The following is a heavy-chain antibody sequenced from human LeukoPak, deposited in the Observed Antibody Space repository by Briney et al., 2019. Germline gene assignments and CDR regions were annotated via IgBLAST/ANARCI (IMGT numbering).Heavy chain of an antibody. CDR3: ARVSSSGWYLEVVGYFDY. D-gene: IGHD6-19*01. V-gene: IGHV3-7*01. CDR2: IKQDGSEK. J-gene: IGHJ4*02. Sequence: GGSLRLSCAASGFTFSSYWMSWVRQAPGKGLEWVANIKQDGSEKYYVDSVKGRFTISRDNAKNSLYLQMNSLRAEDTAVYYCARVSSSGWYLEVVGYFDYWGQGTLVTVSS. CDR1: GFTFSSYW.